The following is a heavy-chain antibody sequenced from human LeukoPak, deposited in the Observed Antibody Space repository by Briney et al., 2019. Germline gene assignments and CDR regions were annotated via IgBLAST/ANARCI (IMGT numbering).Heavy chain of an antibody. D-gene: IGHD2/OR15-2a*01. J-gene: IGHJ4*02. CDR3: ARGTTY. CDR1: GFTFSNYA. Sequence: GSLRLSCAASGFTFSNYAMSWVRQAPGKGLEWVSYISSSDSTIYYADSVKGRFTISRDNAKNSLYLQMNSLRAEDTAVYYCARGTTYWGQGTLVTVSS. V-gene: IGHV3-48*04. CDR2: ISSSDSTI.